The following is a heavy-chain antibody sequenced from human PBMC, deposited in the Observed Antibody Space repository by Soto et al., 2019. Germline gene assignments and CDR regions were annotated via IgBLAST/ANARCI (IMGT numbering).Heavy chain of an antibody. J-gene: IGHJ4*02. CDR3: ARGYCSSTSCWDY. D-gene: IGHD2-2*01. Sequence: EVLLVESGGGLVKPGGSLRLSCAASGFTFSTYTMNWVRQAPGKGLEWVSSISSASSYIYYADSVKGRFTISRDNAKNSLYLQMTSLRAEDMAVYYCARGYCSSTSCWDYWGQGTLVTVSS. V-gene: IGHV3-21*01. CDR2: ISSASSYI. CDR1: GFTFSTYT.